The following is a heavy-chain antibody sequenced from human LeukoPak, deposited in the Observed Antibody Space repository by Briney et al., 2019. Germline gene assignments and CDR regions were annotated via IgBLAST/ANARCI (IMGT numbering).Heavy chain of an antibody. J-gene: IGHJ4*02. CDR3: AKVETAAAATLRGFDY. CDR1: GFTFSSYA. Sequence: GGSLQLSCAASGFTFSSYAMRWVRQAPGKGLEGGSRIGGSGGSTYYAESVKGRFTISRDNSKNTLYLQMNSLRAEDTAVYYCAKVETAAAATLRGFDYWGQGTLVTVSS. CDR2: IGGSGGST. V-gene: IGHV3-23*01. D-gene: IGHD6-13*01.